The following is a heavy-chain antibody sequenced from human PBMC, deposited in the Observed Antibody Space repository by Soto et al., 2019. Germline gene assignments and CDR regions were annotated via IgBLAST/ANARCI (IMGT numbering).Heavy chain of an antibody. D-gene: IGHD3-16*01. V-gene: IGHV3-15*01. CDR2: IRSNADGGTT. Sequence: EVQLVESGGGLVKPGGSLRLSCAASGFPFIDAWMSWVRQAPGKGLQWIGRIRSNADGGTTDLTAPVRDRFSISRDDSKNTRYLQMNSLKIDDTAVYFCSTALRRDSALGAYWGLGTLVSVSS. CDR3: STALRRDSALGAY. J-gene: IGHJ4*02. CDR1: GFPFIDAW.